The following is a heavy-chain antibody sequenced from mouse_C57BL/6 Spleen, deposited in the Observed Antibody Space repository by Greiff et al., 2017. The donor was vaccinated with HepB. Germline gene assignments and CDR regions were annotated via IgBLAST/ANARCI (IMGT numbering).Heavy chain of an antibody. D-gene: IGHD2-1*01. V-gene: IGHV1-69*01. J-gene: IGHJ3*01. CDR1: GYTFTSYW. CDR2: IDPSDSYT. Sequence: VQLQQPGAELVMPGASVKLSCKASGYTFTSYWMHWVKQRPGQGLEWIGEIDPSDSYTNYNQKFKGKSTLTVDKSSSTAYMQLSSLTSEDSAVYNCANLLTTGAYWGQGTLVTVSA. CDR3: ANLLTTGAY.